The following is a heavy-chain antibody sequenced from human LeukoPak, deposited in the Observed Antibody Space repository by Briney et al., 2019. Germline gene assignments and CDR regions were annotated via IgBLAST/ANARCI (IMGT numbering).Heavy chain of an antibody. V-gene: IGHV3-30*02. D-gene: IGHD3-9*01. CDR1: GFTFSSYG. CDR3: ARVGDDYDILTGWGLLDY. Sequence: GGSLRLSCAASGFTFSSYGMHWVRQAPGKGLEWVAFIRYDGSNKYYADSVKGRFTISRDNAKNSLYLQMNSLRAEDTAVYYCARVGDDYDILTGWGLLDYWGQGTLVTVSS. J-gene: IGHJ4*02. CDR2: IRYDGSNK.